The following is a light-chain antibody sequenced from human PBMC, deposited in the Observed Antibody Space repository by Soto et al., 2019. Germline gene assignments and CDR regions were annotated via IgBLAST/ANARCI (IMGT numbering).Light chain of an antibody. CDR2: KAS. Sequence: DIQMTQSPSTLSASVGDRVTITCRASQSISTRLAGYQQKPGRAPNLLIYKASDLKTGVPSRFSGSGSGTEFTLSITILQPDDFATYYCQPSGTFGQGTKVEIK. J-gene: IGKJ1*01. V-gene: IGKV1-5*03. CDR1: QSISTR. CDR3: QPSGT.